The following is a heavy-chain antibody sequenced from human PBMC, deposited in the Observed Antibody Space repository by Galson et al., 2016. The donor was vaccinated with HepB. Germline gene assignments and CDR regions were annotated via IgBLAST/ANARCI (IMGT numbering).Heavy chain of an antibody. Sequence: SLRLSCAGSGFTVSSDYMSWVRQAPGKGLEWVSVIYSGGSTDYADSVKGRFTISRDSSKNTLYLQMNSLRVEDTAVYYCARDWGSSWCLHWGQGTLVTVSS. D-gene: IGHD6-13*01. CDR3: ARDWGSSWCLH. V-gene: IGHV3-66*01. CDR2: IYSGGST. J-gene: IGHJ4*02. CDR1: GFTVSSDY.